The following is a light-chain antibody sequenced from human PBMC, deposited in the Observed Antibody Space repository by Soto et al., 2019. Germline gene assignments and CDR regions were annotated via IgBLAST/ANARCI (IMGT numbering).Light chain of an antibody. Sequence: SVLTQPPSASGTPGQRATISCCGSNSNIGSDIVNCYQLLPGAAPEVLINTTNQRPSGAPERFSGSKSGTSASLAISGLQSEDEANSSCATWDGGLSGPFVFGTGTKVTVL. V-gene: IGLV1-44*01. CDR2: TTN. CDR3: ATWDGGLSGPFV. J-gene: IGLJ1*01. CDR1: NSNIGSDI.